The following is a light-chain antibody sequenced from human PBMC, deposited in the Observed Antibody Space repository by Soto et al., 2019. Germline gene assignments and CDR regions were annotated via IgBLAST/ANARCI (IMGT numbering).Light chain of an antibody. V-gene: IGLV2-14*01. CDR1: SSDVGGYFY. CDR2: EVS. Sequence: QSVLTQPASVSGSPGQTITISCTGTSSDVGGYFYVSWYQRHPGKAPKFLIYEVSNRPSGVSNRFSASKSGNTASLTISGLQAEDEADYYCTSYTSIIPYVFGTGTKVTVL. J-gene: IGLJ1*01. CDR3: TSYTSIIPYV.